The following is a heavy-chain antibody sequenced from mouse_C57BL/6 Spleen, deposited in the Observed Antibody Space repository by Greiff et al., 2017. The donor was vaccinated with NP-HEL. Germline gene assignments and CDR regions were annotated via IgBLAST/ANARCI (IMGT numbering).Heavy chain of an antibody. V-gene: IGHV3-1*01. J-gene: IGHJ3*01. Sequence: DVQLQESGPGMVKPSQSLSLTCTVTGYSITSGYDWHWIRHFPGNKLEWMGYISYSGSTNYNPSLKSRISITHDTSKNHFFLKLNSVTTEDTATYYCASDYDYDEAWFAYWGQGTLVTVSA. CDR1: GYSITSGYD. D-gene: IGHD2-4*01. CDR2: ISYSGST. CDR3: ASDYDYDEAWFAY.